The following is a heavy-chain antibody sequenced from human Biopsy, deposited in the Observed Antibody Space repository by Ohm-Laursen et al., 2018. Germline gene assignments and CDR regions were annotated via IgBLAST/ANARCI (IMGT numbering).Heavy chain of an antibody. D-gene: IGHD4-17*01. Sequence: SVYASRKASGAIFSTYAITWVRQAPGQGLEWMGGFIPLFGAPNYAQKFQGRLTITADESKSTTYMELSSLRSEDTAVYYCARLAQIYGDSPFDPWGQGTLVTVSS. CDR1: GAIFSTYA. V-gene: IGHV1-69*13. CDR3: ARLAQIYGDSPFDP. J-gene: IGHJ5*02. CDR2: FIPLFGAP.